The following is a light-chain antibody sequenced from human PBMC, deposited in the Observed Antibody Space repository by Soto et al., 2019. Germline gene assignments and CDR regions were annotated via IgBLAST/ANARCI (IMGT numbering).Light chain of an antibody. CDR3: GTWDSSLSVWV. J-gene: IGLJ3*02. CDR2: GNN. Sequence: QSVLTQPPSVSAAPGQTVTISCSGSSSNIGNNYVSWYQQLPGTAPKLLIYGNNKRPSGIPDRFSGSKSGTSATLGITGLQTGDEAHYYCGTWDSSLSVWVFGGGTKLTV. CDR1: SSNIGNNY. V-gene: IGLV1-51*02.